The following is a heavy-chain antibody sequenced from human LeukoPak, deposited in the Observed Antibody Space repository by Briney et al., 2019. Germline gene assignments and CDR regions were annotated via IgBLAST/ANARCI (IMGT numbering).Heavy chain of an antibody. CDR1: GGSISIGGYS. Sequence: SETLSLTCAVSGGSISIGGYSWSWIRQPPGKGVEWIGYIYHSGSTYYNPSLKSRVTISVDRSKNQFSLKLSSVTAADTAVYYCARGAPVVVVAAIPRWFDPWGQGTLVTVSS. CDR2: IYHSGST. V-gene: IGHV4-30-2*01. CDR3: ARGAPVVVVAAIPRWFDP. D-gene: IGHD2-15*01. J-gene: IGHJ5*02.